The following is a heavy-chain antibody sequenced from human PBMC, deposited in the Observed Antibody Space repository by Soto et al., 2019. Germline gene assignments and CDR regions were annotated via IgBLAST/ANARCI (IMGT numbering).Heavy chain of an antibody. V-gene: IGHV4-59*01. J-gene: IGHJ4*02. CDR1: GGSISSYY. CDR3: ARGSLAYCGGDCYKRYYFDY. D-gene: IGHD2-21*02. Sequence: PSETLSLTCTVSGGSISSYYWSWIRQPPGKGLEWIGYIYYSGSTNYNPSLKSRVTISVDTSKNQFSLKLSSVTAVDTAVYYCARGSLAYCGGDCYKRYYFDYWGQGTLVSVSS. CDR2: IYYSGST.